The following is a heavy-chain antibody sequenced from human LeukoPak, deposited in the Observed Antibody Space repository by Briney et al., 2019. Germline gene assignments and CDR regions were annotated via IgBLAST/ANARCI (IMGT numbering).Heavy chain of an antibody. Sequence: PSETLSLTCAVYGGSFSDYYWTWIRQPPGKGLEWIGEINHSGSTNYNPSLKSRVTISVDTSKNQFSLKLSSVTAADTAVYYCASLYNWNYFGLDYWGQGTLVTVSS. J-gene: IGHJ4*02. CDR2: INHSGST. D-gene: IGHD1-7*01. CDR1: GGSFSDYY. V-gene: IGHV4-34*01. CDR3: ASLYNWNYFGLDY.